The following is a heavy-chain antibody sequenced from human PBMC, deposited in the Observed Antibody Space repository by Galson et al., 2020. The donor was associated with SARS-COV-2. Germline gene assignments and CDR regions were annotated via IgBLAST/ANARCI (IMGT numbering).Heavy chain of an antibody. Sequence: GGSLRLSCSASGFTFSSYAMHWVRQAPGKGLEYVSAISSNGGSTYYADSVKGRFTISRDNSKNTLYLQMSSLRAEDTAVYYCVKGLNILTGYSQDYWGQGTLVTVSS. CDR2: ISSNGGST. CDR3: VKGLNILTGYSQDY. D-gene: IGHD3-9*01. V-gene: IGHV3-64D*06. J-gene: IGHJ4*02. CDR1: GFTFSSYA.